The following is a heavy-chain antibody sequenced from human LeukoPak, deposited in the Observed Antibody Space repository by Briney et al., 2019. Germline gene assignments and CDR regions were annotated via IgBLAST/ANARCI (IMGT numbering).Heavy chain of an antibody. V-gene: IGHV3-74*01. Sequence: GGSLRLSCAASGFTFSSYWMHWVRQAPGKGLVWVSRINSDGSSTSYADSVKGRFTISRDNSKNTLYLQMNSLRAEDTAVYYCAKNRPGGSWYRPSFDYWGQGTLVTVSS. CDR2: INSDGSST. CDR3: AKNRPGGSWYRPSFDY. J-gene: IGHJ4*02. CDR1: GFTFSSYW. D-gene: IGHD6-13*01.